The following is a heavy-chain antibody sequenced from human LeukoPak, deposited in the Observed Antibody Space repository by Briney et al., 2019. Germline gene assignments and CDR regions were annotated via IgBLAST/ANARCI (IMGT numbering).Heavy chain of an antibody. J-gene: IGHJ4*02. CDR2: IYPGDSDT. V-gene: IGHV5-51*01. Sequence: GESLKISCKGSGHSFNNYWIGWVRPMPGKGLEWMGVIYPGDSDTRYSPSFPGHVTISADKSIRTAYLPWSSLKASDTAMYYCSRQFTIDTSGYYHDFWGQGTLVTVSS. D-gene: IGHD3-22*01. CDR3: SRQFTIDTSGYYHDF. CDR1: GHSFNNYW.